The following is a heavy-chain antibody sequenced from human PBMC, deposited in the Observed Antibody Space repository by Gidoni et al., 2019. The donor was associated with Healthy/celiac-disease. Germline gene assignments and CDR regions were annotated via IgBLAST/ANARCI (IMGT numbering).Heavy chain of an antibody. V-gene: IGHV2-5*01. CDR1: GFSLSTSGVG. CDR2: IYWSDDK. CDR3: AHILNYYDSSGYANFDY. D-gene: IGHD3-22*01. J-gene: IGHJ4*02. Sequence: QITLKESGPTLVKPTQTLTLTCTFSGFSLSTSGVGVGWIRQPPGKALEWLALIYWSDDKRYSPSLKSRLTITKDTSKNQVVLTMTNMDPVDTATYYCAHILNYYDSSGYANFDYWGQGTLVTVSS.